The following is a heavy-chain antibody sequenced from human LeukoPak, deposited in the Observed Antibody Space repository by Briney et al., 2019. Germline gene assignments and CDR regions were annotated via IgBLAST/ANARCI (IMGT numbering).Heavy chain of an antibody. V-gene: IGHV4-59*12. J-gene: IGHJ4*02. CDR2: ISYSGNT. D-gene: IGHD1-26*01. Sequence: SETLSLTCTVSGVSISTYDWSWIRQPPGKGLEWIGYISYSGNTNYNPSLKSRVAMSVDSSKNQFSLRLSSVTAADTAVYYCARDLYSGSYLYSFDYWGQGTLVTVSS. CDR1: GVSISTYD. CDR3: ARDLYSGSYLYSFDY.